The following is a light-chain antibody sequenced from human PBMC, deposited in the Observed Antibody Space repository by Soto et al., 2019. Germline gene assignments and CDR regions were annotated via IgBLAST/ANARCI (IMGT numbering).Light chain of an antibody. CDR3: QQSYSTPWT. Sequence: DLQMTPSPSSLSASVGDRVTITGRASQSISSYLNWYQQKPGKAPKLLIYAASSLQSGVPSRFSGRGSGTDFTLTISSLQPEDFATYYCQQSYSTPWTFGQGTKVEIK. CDR1: QSISSY. J-gene: IGKJ1*01. CDR2: AAS. V-gene: IGKV1-39*01.